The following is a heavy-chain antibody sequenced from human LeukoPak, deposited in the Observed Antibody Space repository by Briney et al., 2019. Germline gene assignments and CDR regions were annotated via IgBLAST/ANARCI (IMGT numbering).Heavy chain of an antibody. CDR1: GFTFSSYA. J-gene: IGHJ4*02. CDR3: AKFRCGGGSCYVVYFDY. CDR2: ISGSGGST. V-gene: IGHV3-23*01. D-gene: IGHD2-15*01. Sequence: GGSLRLSCAASGFTFSSYAMGWVRQAPGKGLEWVSAISGSGGSTYYADYVKGRFTISRDNSKNTLYLQMNSLRAEDTAVYYCAKFRCGGGSCYVVYFDYWGQGTLDTVSS.